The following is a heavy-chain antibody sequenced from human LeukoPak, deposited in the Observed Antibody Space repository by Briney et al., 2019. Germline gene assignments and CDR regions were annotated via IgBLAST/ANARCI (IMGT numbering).Heavy chain of an antibody. CDR2: ISSSSSTI. D-gene: IGHD1-26*01. Sequence: GGSLRLSCGASGFTFSSYSMNWVRQAPGKGLEWVSYISSSSSTIYYADSVKGRFTISRDNAKNSLYLQMNSLGAEDTAVYYCASVVSGSYSNWGQGTLVTVSS. CDR1: GFTFSSYS. J-gene: IGHJ4*02. V-gene: IGHV3-48*04. CDR3: ASVVSGSYSN.